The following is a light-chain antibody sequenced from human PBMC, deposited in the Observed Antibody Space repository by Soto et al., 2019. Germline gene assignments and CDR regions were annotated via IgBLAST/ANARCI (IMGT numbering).Light chain of an antibody. CDR3: AAWGDSLSGVV. CDR1: TSYIGSNV. Sequence: QSVLTQPPSASGTPGQRVTISCSDSTSYIGSNVINWYQQLPGTAPKLLIWGNDQRPSGVPDRISGSKSGTSASLAISGLQAEDDGDYYCAAWGDSLSGVVFGGGTKLTVL. CDR2: GND. V-gene: IGLV1-44*01. J-gene: IGLJ2*01.